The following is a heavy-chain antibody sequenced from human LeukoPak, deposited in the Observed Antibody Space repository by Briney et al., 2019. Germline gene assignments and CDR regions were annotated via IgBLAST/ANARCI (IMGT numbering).Heavy chain of an antibody. CDR1: GYTFTGYY. J-gene: IGHJ5*02. CDR2: IYPNSGDT. V-gene: IGHV1-2*02. Sequence: ASVKVSCKASGYTFTGYYMHWVRQAPGQGLEWMGWIYPNSGDTNYAQKFQARVTMTRDTSISTAYMELTRLRSDDTAVYYCARLGGNINSPYGNWFDPWGQGTLVTVSS. D-gene: IGHD2/OR15-2a*01. CDR3: ARLGGNINSPYGNWFDP.